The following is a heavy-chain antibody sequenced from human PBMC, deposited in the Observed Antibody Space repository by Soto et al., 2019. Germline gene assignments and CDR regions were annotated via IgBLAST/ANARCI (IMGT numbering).Heavy chain of an antibody. CDR3: ARAGDYGDYVAD. Sequence: SETLSLTCTVSGGSISSYYLSWIRQPPGKGLEWIGYIYYSGSTNYNPSLKSRVTISVDTSKNQFSLKLSSVTAADTAVYYCARAGDYGDYVADWGQGTLVTVSS. CDR1: GGSISSYY. J-gene: IGHJ4*02. D-gene: IGHD4-17*01. CDR2: IYYSGST. V-gene: IGHV4-59*01.